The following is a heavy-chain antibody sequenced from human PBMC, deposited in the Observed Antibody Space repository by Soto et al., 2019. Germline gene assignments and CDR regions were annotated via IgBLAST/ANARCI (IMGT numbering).Heavy chain of an antibody. Sequence: GGSLRLSCVASGFTFSDYFMTWIRQAPGKGLEWVSSITSGSSYIYYADSVKGRFTISRDNAKNSLYLQINSLRAEDTAMYYCARSSFDYWGQGTLVTVSS. J-gene: IGHJ4*02. CDR3: ARSSFDY. V-gene: IGHV3-21*01. CDR1: GFTFSDYF. CDR2: ITSGSSYI.